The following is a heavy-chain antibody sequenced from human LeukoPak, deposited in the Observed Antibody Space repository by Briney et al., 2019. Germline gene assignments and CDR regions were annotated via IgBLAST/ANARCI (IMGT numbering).Heavy chain of an antibody. CDR3: ARDVSSTPNWEFDY. Sequence: GASVKVSCKTSGYTFADYFIHWVRQAPGQGLEWMGRINANSGGTEYEQKFQGRVTMTRDTPISTAYVEVNWLISDDTAIYYCARDVSSTPNWEFDYWGQGTLVTVSS. CDR2: INANSGGT. CDR1: GYTFADYF. D-gene: IGHD1-26*01. J-gene: IGHJ4*02. V-gene: IGHV1-2*06.